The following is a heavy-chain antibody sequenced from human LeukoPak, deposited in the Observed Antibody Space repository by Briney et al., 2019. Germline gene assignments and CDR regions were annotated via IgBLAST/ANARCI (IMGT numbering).Heavy chain of an antibody. D-gene: IGHD4-23*01. J-gene: IGHJ3*02. CDR2: IIPIFGTA. V-gene: IGHV1-69*05. CDR3: ARDRRVGGNPPNDAFDI. CDR1: VGTFSSYA. Sequence: TVKVSCKASVGTFSSYAISWVRQAPGQGLEWMGGIIPIFGTANYAQKFQGRVTITTDESTSTAYMELSSLRSEDTAVYYCARDRRVGGNPPNDAFDIWGQGTMVTVSS.